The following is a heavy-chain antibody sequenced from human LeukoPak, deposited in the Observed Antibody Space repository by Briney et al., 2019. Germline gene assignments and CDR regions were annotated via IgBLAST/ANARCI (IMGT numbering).Heavy chain of an antibody. CDR1: GFTFDDYA. CDR2: ISWNSGSI. J-gene: IGHJ6*03. Sequence: GGSLRLSCAASGFTFDDYAMHWVRQAPGKGLEWVSGISWNSGSIGYADSVKGRFTISRDNAKNSLYLQMNSLRAEDMALYYCAKGARGTYYFYMDVLGKGTTVTVSS. D-gene: IGHD3-10*01. V-gene: IGHV3-9*03. CDR3: AKGARGTYYFYMDV.